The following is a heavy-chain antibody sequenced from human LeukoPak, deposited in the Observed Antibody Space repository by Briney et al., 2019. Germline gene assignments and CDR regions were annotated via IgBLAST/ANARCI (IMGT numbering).Heavy chain of an antibody. J-gene: IGHJ4*02. CDR2: MNPNSGNT. D-gene: IGHD4-17*01. Sequence: ASVKVSCKASGYTFTSYAMNWVRQAPGQGLEWMGWMNPNSGNTGYAQKFQGRVTITRNTSISTAYMELSSLRSEDTAVYYCARGWPTSGDYAGAFDYWGQGTLVTVSS. V-gene: IGHV1-8*03. CDR1: GYTFTSYA. CDR3: ARGWPTSGDYAGAFDY.